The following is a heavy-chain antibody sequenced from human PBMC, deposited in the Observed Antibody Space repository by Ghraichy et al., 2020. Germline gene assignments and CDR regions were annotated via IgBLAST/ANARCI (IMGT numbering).Heavy chain of an antibody. CDR1: GFTFNNYA. CDR3: AKDYSGSGDFFYGMDV. Sequence: GGSLRLSCAASGFTFNNYAMNWVRQAPGKGLEWVAAILGAGDGTYYAASVRGRFAISRDNSQGTLYLQLDSLRAEDAALYYCAKDYSGSGDFFYGMDVWGRGTTVTVSS. V-gene: IGHV3-23*01. CDR2: ILGAGDGT. D-gene: IGHD3-10*01. J-gene: IGHJ6*02.